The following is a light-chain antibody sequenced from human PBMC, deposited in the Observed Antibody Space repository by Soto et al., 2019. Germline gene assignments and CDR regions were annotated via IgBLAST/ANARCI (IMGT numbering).Light chain of an antibody. V-gene: IGKV1-5*01. CDR1: QSISSW. Sequence: DVQMTQSPSTLSASVGDRVTITWRASQSISSWLAWYQQKPGKAPKLLIYTASTLQTGVPSRFSGNGSGTDFTLTISSLQPEDFATYYCQQLNTYPWTFGQGTKVAIK. J-gene: IGKJ1*01. CDR3: QQLNTYPWT. CDR2: TAS.